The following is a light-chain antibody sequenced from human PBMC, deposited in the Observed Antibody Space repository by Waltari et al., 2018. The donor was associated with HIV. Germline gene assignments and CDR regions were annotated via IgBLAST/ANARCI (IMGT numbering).Light chain of an antibody. CDR1: VLARTY. J-gene: IGLJ3*02. V-gene: IGLV3-27*01. CDR3: YSAADSDEV. Sequence: SFELTQPSSVSVSPGQTARITCSGDVLARTYARWFQKKPGQAPLLLIYKDNERPSGIPERFSGSSSGTTVTLTISGAQVEDEADYYCYSAADSDEVFGGGTKLTVL. CDR2: KDN.